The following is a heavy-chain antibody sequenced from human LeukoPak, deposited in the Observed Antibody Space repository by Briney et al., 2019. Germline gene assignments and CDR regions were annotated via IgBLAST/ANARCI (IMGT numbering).Heavy chain of an antibody. D-gene: IGHD2-15*01. CDR3: ARAPVTSCRGAFCYPFDY. CDR1: GFTFSSYS. Sequence: GGSLRLSCAASGFTFSSYSMNWVRQAPGKGLEWVAATSSSDPGTYHADSVRGRFTISRDNSKNTLYLQMNRLRVEDAAVYYCARAPVTSCRGAFCYPFDYWGQGTLVTVSS. J-gene: IGHJ4*02. V-gene: IGHV3-23*01. CDR2: TSSSDPGT.